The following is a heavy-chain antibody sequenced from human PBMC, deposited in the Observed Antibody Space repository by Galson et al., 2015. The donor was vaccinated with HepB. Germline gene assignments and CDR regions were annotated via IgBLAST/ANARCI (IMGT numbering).Heavy chain of an antibody. D-gene: IGHD2-8*02. CDR2: IIPILDMT. V-gene: IGHV1-69*04. J-gene: IGHJ4*02. Sequence: SVKVSCKASGDTFSMYSISWVRQAPGQGLEWMGRIIPILDMTHYAQKFQGRVTITADRSTSTAYMELSSLTSEDTAVYYCARDGGVSFYSDYWGQGALVTVSS. CDR3: ARDGGVSFYSDY. CDR1: GDTFSMYS.